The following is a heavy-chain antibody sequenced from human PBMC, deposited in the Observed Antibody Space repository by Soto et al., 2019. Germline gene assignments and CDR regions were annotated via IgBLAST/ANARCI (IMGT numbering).Heavy chain of an antibody. CDR1: GFTFDNYA. CDR2: ISWNSGNI. Sequence: GGSLRLSCAASGFTFDNYAMPWVRQAPGKGLEWVSGISWNSGNIGYADSVKGRFTISRDNAKNSLYLQMNSLRVEDTALYYCAKEPPSLHYFDYWGQGALVTVSS. D-gene: IGHD2-2*01. J-gene: IGHJ4*02. V-gene: IGHV3-9*01. CDR3: AKEPPSLHYFDY.